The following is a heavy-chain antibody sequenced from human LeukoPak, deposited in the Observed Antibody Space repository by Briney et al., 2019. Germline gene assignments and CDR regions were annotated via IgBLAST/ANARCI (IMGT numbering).Heavy chain of an antibody. V-gene: IGHV1-18*01. Sequence: ASVKVSCKASGYTFTSYGISWVRQAPGQGLEWMGWISAYNGNTNYAQKLQGRVTMTTDTSTSTAYMELRSLRSDDTAVYYCARRTFRDCSSTSCYLVDPWGQGTLVTVSS. CDR2: ISAYNGNT. J-gene: IGHJ5*02. CDR3: ARRTFRDCSSTSCYLVDP. CDR1: GYTFTSYG. D-gene: IGHD2-2*01.